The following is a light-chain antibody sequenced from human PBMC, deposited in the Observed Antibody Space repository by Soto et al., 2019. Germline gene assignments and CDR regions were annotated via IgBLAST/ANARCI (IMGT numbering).Light chain of an antibody. V-gene: IGKV3-20*01. J-gene: IGKJ1*01. CDR2: GAS. Sequence: ELVWTQSAGTMSLSPGERSALSGGAIQNVDTKYLAWYQFKPGQASRIIIFGASGRATGITDRFSGSGSGTDFTLTISRLEPEDFAVYHCQQYGSLSWTVGQGTKLEIK. CDR3: QQYGSLSWT. CDR1: QNVDTKY.